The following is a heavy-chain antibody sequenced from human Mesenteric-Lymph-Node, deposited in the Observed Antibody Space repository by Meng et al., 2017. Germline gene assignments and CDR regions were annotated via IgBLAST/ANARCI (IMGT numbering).Heavy chain of an antibody. CDR1: GFTFSSYA. V-gene: IGHV3-30-3*01. J-gene: IGHJ4*02. CDR2: ISYDGSNE. CDR3: ARDQNIYYFDY. D-gene: IGHD1/OR15-1a*01. Sequence: QVHLVESGGGVVQPGRSLRLSCAVSGFTFSSYAMHWVRQAPGKGLEWVAVISYDGSNEYYADSVKGRFTISRDNSKNTLYLQMNSLIAEDTAVYYCARDQNIYYFDYWGQGTLVTVSS.